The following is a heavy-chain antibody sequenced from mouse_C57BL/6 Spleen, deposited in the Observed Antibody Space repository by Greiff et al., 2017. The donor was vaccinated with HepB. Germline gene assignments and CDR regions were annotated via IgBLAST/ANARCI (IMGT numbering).Heavy chain of an antibody. J-gene: IGHJ1*03. Sequence: VQLVESGAELARPGASVKLSCKASGYTFTSYGISWVKQRTGQGLEWIGEIYPRSGNTYYNEKFKGKATLTADKSSSTAYMELRSLTSEDSAVYFCARDTTVVAHWYFDVWGTGTTVTVSS. V-gene: IGHV1-81*01. CDR1: GYTFTSYG. CDR2: IYPRSGNT. D-gene: IGHD1-1*01. CDR3: ARDTTVVAHWYFDV.